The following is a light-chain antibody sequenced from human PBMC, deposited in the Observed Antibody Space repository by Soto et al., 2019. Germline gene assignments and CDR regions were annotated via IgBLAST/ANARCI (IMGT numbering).Light chain of an antibody. Sequence: QSALTQPASVSGSPGQSITISCTGTSSDVGNYNYVSWYQHHPGKAPKVMIYEVRNRPSGVSNRFSGSKSGNTASLTISGLQAEDEADYYCSSYSSTKTRVFGTGTKVTAL. CDR2: EVR. J-gene: IGLJ1*01. CDR1: SSDVGNYNY. CDR3: SSYSSTKTRV. V-gene: IGLV2-14*01.